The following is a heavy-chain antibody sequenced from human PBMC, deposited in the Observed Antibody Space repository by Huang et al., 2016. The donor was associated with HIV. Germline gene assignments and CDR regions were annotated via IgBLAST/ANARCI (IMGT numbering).Heavy chain of an antibody. Sequence: QITLKESGPTVIKPTQTLTLTCSFSGFSLNYKGVGVGWVRQPPGKALEWLVIIYWDDDKRFTPSLKNRITITKDTSKNQVVFTMTNLDPMDTGTYYCAHIGRLGNYYMDVWGNGTTVTVSS. CDR1: GFSLNYKGVG. V-gene: IGHV2-5*02. J-gene: IGHJ6*03. CDR2: IYWDDDK. D-gene: IGHD7-27*01. CDR3: AHIGRLGNYYMDV.